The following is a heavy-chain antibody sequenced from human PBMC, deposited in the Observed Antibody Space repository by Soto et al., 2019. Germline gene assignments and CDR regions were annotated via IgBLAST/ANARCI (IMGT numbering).Heavy chain of an antibody. CDR1: GGTFSSYA. Sequence: QVHLVQSGAEVKKPGSSVKVSCTASGGTFSSYAISWVRQAPGQGLEWMGGFIPIFGTPNYAQEFQGRVTITADESTSTAYMELSSLRSEDTAVYYCAVVRPPNNYFYYAMDVWGQGTTVTVSS. D-gene: IGHD2-15*01. CDR3: AVVRPPNNYFYYAMDV. V-gene: IGHV1-69*01. J-gene: IGHJ6*02. CDR2: FIPIFGTP.